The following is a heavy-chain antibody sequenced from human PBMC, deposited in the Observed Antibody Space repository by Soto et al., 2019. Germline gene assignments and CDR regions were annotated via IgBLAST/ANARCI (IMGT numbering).Heavy chain of an antibody. D-gene: IGHD6-13*01. CDR3: ARDMWQLGYYYGMDV. CDR1: GFSVSTNY. CDR2: IYTSGST. V-gene: IGHV3-66*01. Sequence: EVQLVESGGGLVQPGGSLRLSCAASGFSVSTNYMNWVRQAPGKGLEWVSMIYTSGSTYYADSVKGRFTISRDNSKNTLSLQMNSLRAEDTAVYYCARDMWQLGYYYGMDVWGQGTTVTVSS. J-gene: IGHJ6*02.